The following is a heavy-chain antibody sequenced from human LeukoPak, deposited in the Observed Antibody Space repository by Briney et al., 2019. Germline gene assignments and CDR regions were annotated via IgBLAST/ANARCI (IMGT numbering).Heavy chain of an antibody. Sequence: GGSLRLSCAASGFTFSSYAMTWVRQAPGKGLEWVSLIYSGGSTYYADSVKGRFTISRDNSKNTLYLQMNSLRAEDTAVYYCARILDSAWGELGYWGQGTLVTVSS. CDR3: ARILDSAWGELGY. V-gene: IGHV3-66*02. CDR2: IYSGGST. D-gene: IGHD6-19*01. CDR1: GFTFSSYA. J-gene: IGHJ4*02.